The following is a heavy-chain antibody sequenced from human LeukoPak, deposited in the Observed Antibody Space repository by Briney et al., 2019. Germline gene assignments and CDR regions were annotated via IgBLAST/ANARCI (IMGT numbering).Heavy chain of an antibody. D-gene: IGHD3-22*01. J-gene: IGHJ4*02. V-gene: IGHV3-7*03. Sequence: PGGSLRLSCAASGFTFSSYWMSWVRQAPGKGLEWVANIKQDGSEKYYVDSVKGRFTISRDNAKNSLYLQMNSLRAEDTAVYYCAKSDYYDSSGHPSSFEYWGQGTLVTVSS. CDR2: IKQDGSEK. CDR1: GFTFSSYW. CDR3: AKSDYYDSSGHPSSFEY.